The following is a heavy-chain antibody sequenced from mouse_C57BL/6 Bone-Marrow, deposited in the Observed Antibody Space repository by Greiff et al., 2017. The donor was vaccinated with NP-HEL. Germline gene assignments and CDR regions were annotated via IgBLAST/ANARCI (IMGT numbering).Heavy chain of an antibody. D-gene: IGHD1-1*01. J-gene: IGHJ1*03. Sequence: EVQLVESGGGLVKPGGSLKLSCAASGFTFSSYAMSWVRQTPEKRLEWVATISDGGSYTYYPDNVKGRFTITRDNAKNNLYLQMSHLKSEDTAMYYCARVSDHFYDYGSSLSWYFDVWGTGTTVTVSS. CDR2: ISDGGSYT. CDR1: GFTFSSYA. V-gene: IGHV5-4*01. CDR3: ARVSDHFYDYGSSLSWYFDV.